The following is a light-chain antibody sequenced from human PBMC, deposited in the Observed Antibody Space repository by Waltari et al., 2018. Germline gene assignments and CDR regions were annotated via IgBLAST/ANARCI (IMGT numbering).Light chain of an antibody. V-gene: IGKV3-11*01. CDR2: GAS. CDR3: QQYSDWPQT. CDR1: QSVSRN. Sequence: EIVLTHSPATMSLSPGERATLSCRASQSVSRNLGGYQQKPGQAPRLLISGASSRATGIPDRFSGSGSGTDFTLTISSLEPEDFVVYYCQQYSDWPQTFGQGTKVEIK. J-gene: IGKJ1*01.